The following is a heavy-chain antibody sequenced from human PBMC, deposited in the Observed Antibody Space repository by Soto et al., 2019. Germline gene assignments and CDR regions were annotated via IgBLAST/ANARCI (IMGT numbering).Heavy chain of an antibody. V-gene: IGHV6-1*01. CDR1: GDSVSSNSAA. Sequence: SQTLSLTCVISGDSVSSNSAAWNWIRQSPSRGLEWLGRTYYRSKWYNDYAVSVKSRITINPDTSKNQFSLQLNSVTPEDTAVYYCAGNRQQLVLGLFDYWGQGTLVTVSS. J-gene: IGHJ4*02. CDR2: TYYRSKWYN. CDR3: AGNRQQLVLGLFDY. D-gene: IGHD6-13*01.